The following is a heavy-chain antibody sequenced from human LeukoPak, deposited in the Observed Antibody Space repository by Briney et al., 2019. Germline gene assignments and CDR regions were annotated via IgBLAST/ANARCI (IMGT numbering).Heavy chain of an antibody. CDR2: ISGSGGSA. CDR1: GFTFSNYA. J-gene: IGHJ3*02. CDR3: AGGLGAFDI. Sequence: PGGSLRLSCAASGFTFSNYAMNWVRQAPGKGLEWVSGISGSGGSAYYADSVKGRFTISRDNSKNTLYLHMNSLRAEDTAVYYCAGGLGAFDIWGQGTMVTVSS. V-gene: IGHV3-23*01. D-gene: IGHD3-16*01.